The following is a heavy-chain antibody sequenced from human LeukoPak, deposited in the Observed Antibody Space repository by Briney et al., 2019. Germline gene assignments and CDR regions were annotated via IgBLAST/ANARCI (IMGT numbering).Heavy chain of an antibody. CDR2: ISGSGGTT. CDR3: AKGLINDWSALES. D-gene: IGHD3-9*01. J-gene: IGHJ4*02. V-gene: IGHV3-23*01. CDR1: GYTFSSHA. Sequence: GGSLRLSCAASGYTFSSHAMTWVRQGPGQGLEWVSAISGSGGTTYHADSVRGRFTISRDNSKNTLYLQTNDLRAEDTALYYCAKGLINDWSALESWGQGTLVTVSS.